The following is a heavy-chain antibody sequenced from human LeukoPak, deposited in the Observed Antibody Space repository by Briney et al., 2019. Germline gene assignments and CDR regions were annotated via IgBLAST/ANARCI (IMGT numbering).Heavy chain of an antibody. J-gene: IGHJ4*02. D-gene: IGHD3-22*01. CDR2: ISSSGITV. V-gene: IGHV3-11*04. CDR3: AREALFPDYYDSSGYYPPGPAYFDY. Sequence: GGSLRLSCVASGFTFSDYYMSWIRQAPGKGLEWVSYISSSGITVYYADSVKGRFTISRDNSKNTLYLQMNSLRAEDTAVYYCAREALFPDYYDSSGYYPPGPAYFDYWGQGTLVTVSS. CDR1: GFTFSDYY.